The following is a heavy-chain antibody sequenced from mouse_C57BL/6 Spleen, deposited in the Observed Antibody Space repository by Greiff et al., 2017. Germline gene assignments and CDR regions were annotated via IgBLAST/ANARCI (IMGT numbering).Heavy chain of an antibody. V-gene: IGHV1-39*01. Sequence: VQLKESGPELVKPGASVKISCKASGYSFTDYNMNWVKQNNGKSLEWIGVINPNYGTTSYNQKFKGKATLTVDQSSSTAYMQLNSLTSEDSAVYYCAREEEGARQLYAMDYWGQGTSVTVSS. CDR2: INPNYGTT. CDR3: AREEEGARQLYAMDY. J-gene: IGHJ4*01. D-gene: IGHD3-2*01. CDR1: GYSFTDYN.